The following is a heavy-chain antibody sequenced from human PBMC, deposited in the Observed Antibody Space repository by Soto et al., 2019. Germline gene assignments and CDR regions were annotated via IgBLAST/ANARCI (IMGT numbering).Heavy chain of an antibody. D-gene: IGHD6-13*01. J-gene: IGHJ4*02. V-gene: IGHV3-30*18. CDR2: ISYDRSDK. CDR3: AKMSSSWSWYYFDY. CDR1: GFTFSSFG. Sequence: QVQLVESGGGVVQPGRSLRLSCAASGFTFSSFGMHWVRQVPGKGLEWVAVISYDRSDKYYADSVKGRFTISRDNSKNTLYLQMNSLRAEDTAMYYSAKMSSSWSWYYFDYWGQGTLVTVSS.